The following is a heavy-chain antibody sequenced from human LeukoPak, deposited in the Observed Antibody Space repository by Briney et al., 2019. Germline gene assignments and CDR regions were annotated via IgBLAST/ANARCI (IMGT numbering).Heavy chain of an antibody. CDR1: GYSFTSYW. CDR3: ARLFGKEDSSSSFDP. Sequence: GESLKISCKGSGYSFTSYWIGWVRQMPGKGLEWMGIIYPGDSDTRYSPSFQGQVTISADKSISTAYLQWSSLKASDTAMYYCARLFGKEDSSSSFDPWGQGTLVTVSS. V-gene: IGHV5-51*01. D-gene: IGHD6-6*01. CDR2: IYPGDSDT. J-gene: IGHJ5*02.